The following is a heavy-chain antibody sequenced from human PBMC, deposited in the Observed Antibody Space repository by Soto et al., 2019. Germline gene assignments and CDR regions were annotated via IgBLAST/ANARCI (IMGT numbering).Heavy chain of an antibody. D-gene: IGHD3-3*01. CDR1: GFTFSRHT. Sequence: QVQLVESGGGVVQPGRSLRLSCAASGFTFSRHTMHWVRQAPGKGLEWVAAISEDGSNTYYADSVKGRFTISRDNSKNSLYLQRNSLSSEDTAVHHCAREVYYDFWSGFNTHPYYFDDWGQGTLVTVSS. J-gene: IGHJ4*02. V-gene: IGHV3-30-3*01. CDR2: ISEDGSNT. CDR3: AREVYYDFWSGFNTHPYYFDD.